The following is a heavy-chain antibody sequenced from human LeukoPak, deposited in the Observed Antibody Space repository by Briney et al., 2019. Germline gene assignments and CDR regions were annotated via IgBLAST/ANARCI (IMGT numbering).Heavy chain of an antibody. CDR2: ISWNSGSI. J-gene: IGHJ4*02. V-gene: IGHV3-9*01. CDR3: AKARGIAAAAYYFDY. CDR1: GFTFDDYA. Sequence: GGSLRLSCAASGFTFDDYAMHWVRQAPGKGLEWVSGISWNSGSIGYADSVKGRFTISRDNARNSLYLRMNSLRAEDTALYYCAKARGIAAAAYYFDYWGQGTLVTVSS. D-gene: IGHD6-13*01.